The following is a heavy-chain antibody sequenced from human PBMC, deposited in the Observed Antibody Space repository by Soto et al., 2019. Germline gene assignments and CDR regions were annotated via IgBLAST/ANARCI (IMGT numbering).Heavy chain of an antibody. CDR1: GGSFSGYY. Sequence: SETLSLTCAVYGGSFSGYYWSWIRQPPGKGLEWIGEINHSGSTNYNPSLKSRVTISVDTSRNQFSLKLSSVTAADTAVYYCARWEYYGSGSYYYYGMDVWGQGTTVTVSS. CDR3: ARWEYYGSGSYYYYGMDV. J-gene: IGHJ6*02. D-gene: IGHD3-10*01. CDR2: INHSGST. V-gene: IGHV4-34*01.